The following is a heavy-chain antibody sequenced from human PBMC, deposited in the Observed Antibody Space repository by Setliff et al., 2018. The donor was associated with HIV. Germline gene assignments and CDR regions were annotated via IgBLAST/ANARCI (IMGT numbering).Heavy chain of an antibody. V-gene: IGHV4-4*07. CDR2: IDSSGTN. J-gene: IGHJ5*02. Sequence: PSETLSLTCTISGGSFGVYRWSWIRQSAGRGLEWIGRIDSSGTNDYKPSLKGRVAISVDTSRNQFSLRVTSVTAADTAVYFCARDRHSSGLGSYGTWGPGILVTSPQ. CDR3: ARDRHSSGLGSYGT. D-gene: IGHD3-10*01. CDR1: GGSFGVYR.